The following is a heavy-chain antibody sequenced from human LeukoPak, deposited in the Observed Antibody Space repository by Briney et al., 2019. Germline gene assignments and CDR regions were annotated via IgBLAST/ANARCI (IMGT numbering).Heavy chain of an antibody. CDR3: ARIYGDYSSYYYYYGMDV. Sequence: ASVKVSCKASGYTFTSYGISWVRQAPGQGLEWMGWISAYNGNTNYAQKLQGRVTMTTDTSTSTAYMELRSLRSDDTAVYYCARIYGDYSSYYYYYGMDVWGKGTTVTVSS. CDR1: GYTFTSYG. CDR2: ISAYNGNT. V-gene: IGHV1-18*04. J-gene: IGHJ6*04. D-gene: IGHD4-17*01.